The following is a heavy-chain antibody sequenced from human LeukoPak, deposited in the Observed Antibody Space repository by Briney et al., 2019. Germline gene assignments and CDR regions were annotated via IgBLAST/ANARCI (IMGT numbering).Heavy chain of an antibody. CDR2: IYDSGST. V-gene: IGHV4-30-4*01. Sequence: SETLSLTCTVSGASIRSGDYYWSWIRQPPGRGLEWIGYIYDSGSTYYNPSLKSRITISVDTSENRFSLKLSSVTATDTAVYYCARDCSGGSCYGAFDIWGQGTMVTVSS. D-gene: IGHD2-15*01. CDR3: ARDCSGGSCYGAFDI. J-gene: IGHJ3*02. CDR1: GASIRSGDYY.